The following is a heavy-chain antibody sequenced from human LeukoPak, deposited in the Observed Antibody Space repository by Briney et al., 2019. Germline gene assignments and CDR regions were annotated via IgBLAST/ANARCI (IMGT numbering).Heavy chain of an antibody. D-gene: IGHD2-15*01. J-gene: IGHJ4*02. CDR1: RYTFTDYV. CDR2: INPQSGVT. CDR3: ARVKILLFHPATGAFDA. Sequence: ASVSVSSTASRYTFTDYVINWVRRAPGQGLEWMGWINPQSGVTNYAQKFQGRVTMTRDTSMSTAYMELRRLRSDDTAVYYCARVKILLFHPATGAFDAWGQGTLVTVSS. V-gene: IGHV1-2*02.